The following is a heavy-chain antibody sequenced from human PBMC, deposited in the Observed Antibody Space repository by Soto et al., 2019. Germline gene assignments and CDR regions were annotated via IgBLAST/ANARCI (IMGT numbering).Heavy chain of an antibody. CDR1: GGSISSSNW. CDR3: ARVAIAVAGSFDY. V-gene: IGHV4-4*02. D-gene: IGHD6-19*01. Sequence: PSETLSLTCAVSGGSISSSNWWSWVRQPPGKGLEWIGEIYHSGSTNYNPSLKSRVTISVDKSKNQFSLKLSSVTAADTAVYYCARVAIAVAGSFDYWGQGTLVTVSS. J-gene: IGHJ4*02. CDR2: IYHSGST.